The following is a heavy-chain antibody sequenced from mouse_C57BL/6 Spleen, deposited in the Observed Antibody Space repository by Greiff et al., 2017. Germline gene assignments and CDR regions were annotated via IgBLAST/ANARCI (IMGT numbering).Heavy chain of an antibody. CDR2: ISNGGGST. V-gene: IGHV5-12*01. CDR1: GFTFSDYY. CDR3: ARHEAGTFAY. Sequence: EVKLVESGGGLVQPGGSLKLSCAASGFTFSDYYMYWVRQTPEKRLEWVAYISNGGGSTYYPDTVKGRFTISRDNAKNTLYLQMSRLKSEDTAMYYCARHEAGTFAYWGQGTLVTVSA. D-gene: IGHD4-1*01. J-gene: IGHJ3*01.